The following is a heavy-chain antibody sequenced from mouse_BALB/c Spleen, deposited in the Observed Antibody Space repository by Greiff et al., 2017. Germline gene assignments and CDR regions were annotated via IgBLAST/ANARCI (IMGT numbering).Heavy chain of an antibody. CDR2: ISSGGSYT. CDR1: GFTFSSYG. J-gene: IGHJ2*01. CDR3: ARHESLYYFDY. Sequence: EVQRVESGGDLVKPGGSLKLSCAASGFTFSSYGMSWVRQTPDKRLEWVATISSGGSYTYYPDSVKGRFTISRDNAKNTLYLQMSSLKSEDTAMYYCARHESLYYFDYWGQGTTLTVSS. V-gene: IGHV5-6*01.